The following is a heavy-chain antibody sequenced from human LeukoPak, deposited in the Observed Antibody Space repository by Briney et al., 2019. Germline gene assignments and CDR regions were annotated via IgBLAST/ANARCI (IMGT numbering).Heavy chain of an antibody. V-gene: IGHV3-48*01. D-gene: IGHD6-19*01. CDR1: GFTFSSYS. J-gene: IGHJ4*02. CDR3: ARAPYTSGWYRGDNDY. Sequence: GGSLRLSCAASGFTFSSYSMNWVRQAPGKGLEWLSYISGSSGTRYYTDSVKGRFTISRDNAKSSLYLQMNSLRAEDTAVYYCARAPYTSGWYRGDNDYWGQGTLVTVSS. CDR2: ISGSSGTR.